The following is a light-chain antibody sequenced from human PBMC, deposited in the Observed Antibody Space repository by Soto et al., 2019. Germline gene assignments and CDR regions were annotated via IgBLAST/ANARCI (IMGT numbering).Light chain of an antibody. CDR2: DAS. Sequence: EIVLTQSPGTLSLSPGERATLSCRASQKISSYLAWYQQKPGQAPRLLIYDASNRATGIPARFSGSGSGTDFTLTISNLEPEDFAVYYWQLRSNWPPLTFGGGTKVEIK. CDR1: QKISSY. CDR3: QLRSNWPPLT. J-gene: IGKJ4*01. V-gene: IGKV3-11*01.